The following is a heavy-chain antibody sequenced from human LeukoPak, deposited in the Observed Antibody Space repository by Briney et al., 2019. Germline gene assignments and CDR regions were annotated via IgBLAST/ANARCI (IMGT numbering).Heavy chain of an antibody. Sequence: SETLSLTCTVSGGSISSYYWSWIRQPAGKGLEWIGYIYYSGSTNYNPSLKSRVTISVDTSKNQFSLKLSSVTAADTAVYYCARGAGTTGAFDIWGQGTMVTVSS. J-gene: IGHJ3*02. CDR1: GGSISSYY. CDR3: ARGAGTTGAFDI. V-gene: IGHV4-59*01. D-gene: IGHD1-1*01. CDR2: IYYSGST.